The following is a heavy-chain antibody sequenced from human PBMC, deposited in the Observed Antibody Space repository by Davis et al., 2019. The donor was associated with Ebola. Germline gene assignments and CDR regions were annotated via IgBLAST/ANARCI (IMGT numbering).Heavy chain of an antibody. V-gene: IGHV4-39*01. J-gene: IGHJ4*02. CDR3: ARQRRLRLGELSGHFDY. CDR1: GGSVSSGSYY. Sequence: ESLKISCTVSGGSVSSGSYYWSWIRQPPGKGLEWIGEINHSGSTNYNPSLKSRVIISVDTSKNQFSLKLSSVTAADTAVYYCARQRRLRLGELSGHFDYWGQGTLVTVSS. CDR2: INHSGST. D-gene: IGHD3-16*02.